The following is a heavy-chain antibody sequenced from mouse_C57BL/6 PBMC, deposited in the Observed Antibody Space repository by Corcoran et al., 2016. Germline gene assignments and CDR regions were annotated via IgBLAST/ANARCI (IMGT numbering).Heavy chain of an antibody. V-gene: IGHV1-81*01. CDR1: GYTFTSYG. J-gene: IGHJ3*01. Sequence: QVQLQQSGAELARPGASVKLSCKASGYTFTSYGISWVKQRTGQGLEWIGEIYPRSGNTYYNEKFKGKATLTADKSSSTAYMELRSLTSEDSAVYFCARGGVQAWFAYWGQGTLVTVSA. CDR2: IYPRSGNT. CDR3: ARGGVQAWFAY.